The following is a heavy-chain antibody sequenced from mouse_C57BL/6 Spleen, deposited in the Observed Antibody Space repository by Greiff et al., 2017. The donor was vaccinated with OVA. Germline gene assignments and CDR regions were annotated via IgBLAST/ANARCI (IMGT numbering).Heavy chain of an antibody. D-gene: IGHD4-1*01. Sequence: EVKLMESGGGLVQPGGSMKLSCAASGFTFSDAWMDWVRQSPEKGLEWVAEIRNKANNHATYYAESVKGRFTISRDDSKSSVYLQMNSLRAEDTGIYYCTGLTGPTGGYFDYWGQGTTLTVSS. CDR3: TGLTGPTGGYFDY. J-gene: IGHJ2*01. V-gene: IGHV6-6*01. CDR2: IRNKANNHAT. CDR1: GFTFSDAW.